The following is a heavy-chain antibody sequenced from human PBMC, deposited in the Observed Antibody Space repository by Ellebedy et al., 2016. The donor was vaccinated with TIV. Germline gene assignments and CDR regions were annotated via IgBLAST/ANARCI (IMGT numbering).Heavy chain of an antibody. V-gene: IGHV3-23*01. Sequence: GGSLRLSCAASGFTFSSYGMHWVRQAPGKGLEWVSAISGSGGSTYYADSVKGRFTISRDNSKNTLYLQMNSLRAEDTAVYYCAKDQMQWLARAFKYYYYGMDVWGQGTTVTVSS. CDR1: GFTFSSYG. CDR2: ISGSGGST. D-gene: IGHD6-19*01. J-gene: IGHJ6*02. CDR3: AKDQMQWLARAFKYYYYGMDV.